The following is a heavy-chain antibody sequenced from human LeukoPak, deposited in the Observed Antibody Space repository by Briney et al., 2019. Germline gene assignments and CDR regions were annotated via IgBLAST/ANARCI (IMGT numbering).Heavy chain of an antibody. CDR2: ISYDGSNK. J-gene: IGHJ3*02. CDR1: GFTFSSYG. V-gene: IGHV3-30*18. CDR3: AEDLGVIGAFDI. Sequence: GGSLRLSCAASGFTFSSYGMHWVRQAPGKGLEWVAVISYDGSNKYYADSVKGRFTISRDNSKNTLYLQMNSLRAEDTAVYYCAEDLGVIGAFDIWGQGTMVTVSS.